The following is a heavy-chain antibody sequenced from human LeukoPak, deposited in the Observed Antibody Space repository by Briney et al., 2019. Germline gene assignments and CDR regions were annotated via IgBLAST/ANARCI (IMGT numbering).Heavy chain of an antibody. CDR1: GGSISSYY. CDR3: ARGYDFWSGRAGNAFDI. CDR2: IYTSGST. V-gene: IGHV4-4*07. Sequence: SETLSLTCTVSGGSISSYYWSWIRQPAGKGLEWIGRIYTSGSTNYNPSLRSRVTMSVDTSKNQFSLKLSSVTAADTAVYYCARGYDFWSGRAGNAFDIWGQGTMVTVSS. D-gene: IGHD3-3*01. J-gene: IGHJ3*02.